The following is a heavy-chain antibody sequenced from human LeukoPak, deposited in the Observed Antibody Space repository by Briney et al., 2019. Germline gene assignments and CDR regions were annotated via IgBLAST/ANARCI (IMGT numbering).Heavy chain of an antibody. J-gene: IGHJ4*02. CDR1: GGTFSSYA. CDR2: IIPIFGTA. Sequence: GASVKVSCKASGGTFSSYAISWVRQAPGQGLEWMGGIIPIFGTANYAQKFQGGVTITADESTSTAYMELSSLRSEDTAVYYCASSVSYYGDYWGQGTLVTVSS. V-gene: IGHV1-69*13. CDR3: ASSVSYYGDY. D-gene: IGHD1-26*01.